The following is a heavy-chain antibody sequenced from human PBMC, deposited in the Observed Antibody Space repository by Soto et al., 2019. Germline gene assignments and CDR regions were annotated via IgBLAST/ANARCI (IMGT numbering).Heavy chain of an antibody. CDR1: GFTFSSYG. CDR3: ARASDYVWGSYPKSPLFDP. D-gene: IGHD3-16*01. Sequence: PGGSLRLSCAASGFTFSSYGMHWVRQAPGKGLEWVAVIWYDGSNKYYADSVKGRFTISRDNSKNTLYLQMNSLRAEDTAVYYCARASDYVWGSYPKSPLFDPWGQGTLVTVSS. CDR2: IWYDGSNK. J-gene: IGHJ5*02. V-gene: IGHV3-33*01.